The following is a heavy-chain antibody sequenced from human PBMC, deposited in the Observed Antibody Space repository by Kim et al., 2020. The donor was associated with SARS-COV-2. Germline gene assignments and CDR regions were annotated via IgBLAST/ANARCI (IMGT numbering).Heavy chain of an antibody. Sequence: GGSLRLSCAASGFAFSNYAMSWVRQAPGKGLEWVSAMSGRSGSGGTTYYADSVKGRFTVSRDNSKNTQYLQMNSLRAEDTAIYYCTNGGVDTNYHYFDYWGQGTLVTVSS. J-gene: IGHJ4*02. CDR1: GFAFSNYA. CDR2: MSGRSGSGGTT. D-gene: IGHD3-3*01. V-gene: IGHV3-23*01. CDR3: TNGGVDTNYHYFDY.